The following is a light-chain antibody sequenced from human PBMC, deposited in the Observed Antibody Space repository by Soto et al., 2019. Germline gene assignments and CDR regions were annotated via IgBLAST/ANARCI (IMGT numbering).Light chain of an antibody. CDR3: ASWDDSLRGPG. V-gene: IGLV1-47*01. J-gene: IGLJ3*02. CDR1: SSNLGNNY. Sequence: QSVLTQPPSASATPGQRVTISCSGSSSNLGNNYVYWYQHLPGTAPKLLIDRDNKRPSGVPDRFSGFRSGTSASLAISGLRSEDEGDYYCASWDDSLRGPGFGGGTKLTVL. CDR2: RDN.